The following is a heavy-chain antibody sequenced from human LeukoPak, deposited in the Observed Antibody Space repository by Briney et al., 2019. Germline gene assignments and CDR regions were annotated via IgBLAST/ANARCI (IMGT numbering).Heavy chain of an antibody. CDR2: IYYSGST. D-gene: IGHD4-17*01. CDR3: ARGSYGDYVGFDP. V-gene: IGHV4-59*01. J-gene: IGHJ5*02. Sequence: SETLSLTCTVSGGSISSYYWSWIRQPPGKGLEWIGYIYYSGSTNYNPSLKSRVTISVDTSKNQFSLKLSSVTAADTAVYYCARGSYGDYVGFDPWGQGTLVTVSS. CDR1: GGSISSYY.